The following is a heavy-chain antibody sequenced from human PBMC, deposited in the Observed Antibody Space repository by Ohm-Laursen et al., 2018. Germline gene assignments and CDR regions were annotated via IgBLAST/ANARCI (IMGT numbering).Heavy chain of an antibody. D-gene: IGHD2-8*01. CDR2: IGWNGGTV. V-gene: IGHV3-9*01. Sequence: SLRLSCAAPGFSFADFVMHWVRQVPGKGLEWVSGIGWNGGTVNYADSVKGRFTISRDSAKKSVYLQMNSLRPDDTALYYCAKATSGDSAFYRGRGVFDYWGQGTLVTVSS. J-gene: IGHJ4*02. CDR1: GFSFADFV. CDR3: AKATSGDSAFYRGRGVFDY.